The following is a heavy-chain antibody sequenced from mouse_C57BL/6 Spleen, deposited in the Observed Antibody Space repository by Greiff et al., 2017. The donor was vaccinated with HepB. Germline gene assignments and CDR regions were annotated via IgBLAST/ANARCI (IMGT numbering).Heavy chain of an antibody. J-gene: IGHJ2*01. CDR2: IYPRSGNT. Sequence: QVHVKQSGAELARPGASVKLSCKASGYTFTSYGISWVKQRTGQGLEWIGEIYPRSGNTYYNEKFKGKATLTADKSSSTAYMELRSLTSEDSAVYFCARENPYFDYWGQGTTLTVSS. V-gene: IGHV1-81*01. CDR3: ARENPYFDY. CDR1: GYTFTSYG.